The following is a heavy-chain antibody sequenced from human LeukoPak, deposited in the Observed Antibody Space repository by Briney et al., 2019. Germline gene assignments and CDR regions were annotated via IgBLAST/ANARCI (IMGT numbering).Heavy chain of an antibody. CDR3: ARGGPGGDSSSWYNY. D-gene: IGHD6-13*01. V-gene: IGHV1-18*01. CDR2: ISAYNGNR. CDR1: GYTFTSYG. Sequence: GASVKVSCKTSGYTFTSYGIIWVRQAPGQGPEWMGWISAYNGNRNYAQKLQGRVTMTTDTSTSTAYMELRSLRSDDTAVYYCARGGPGGDSSSWYNYWGQETLVTVS. J-gene: IGHJ4*02.